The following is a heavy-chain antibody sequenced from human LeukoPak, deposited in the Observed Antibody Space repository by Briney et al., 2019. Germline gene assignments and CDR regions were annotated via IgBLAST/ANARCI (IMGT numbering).Heavy chain of an antibody. Sequence: GRSLRLSCAASGFTFGDYAMHRVRQAPGKGLEWVSGINCNSNSIGYADSVKGRFTISRDHAKNSLYLQMDSLRAEDTALYYCAKDSLICEVVTQWGGMDGWGQGTTVTVSS. J-gene: IGHJ6*02. CDR2: INCNSNSI. V-gene: IGHV3-9*01. D-gene: IGHD3-3*01. CDR3: AKDSLICEVVTQWGGMDG. CDR1: GFTFGDYA.